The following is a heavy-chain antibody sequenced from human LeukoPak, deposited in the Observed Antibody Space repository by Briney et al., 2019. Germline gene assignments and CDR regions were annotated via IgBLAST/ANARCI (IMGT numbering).Heavy chain of an antibody. V-gene: IGHV3-23*01. CDR2: ISASAIST. D-gene: IGHD1-26*01. CDR1: GFTFSSYA. Sequence: GGSLRLSCAASGFTFSSYAMHWVRQAPGKGLEWVSTISASAISTYYADSVKGRFTISRDNSKNTLYLQMNSLRAEDTAIYYCAKVRIVTLVYDAFDMWGQGTMVTVSS. CDR3: AKVRIVTLVYDAFDM. J-gene: IGHJ3*02.